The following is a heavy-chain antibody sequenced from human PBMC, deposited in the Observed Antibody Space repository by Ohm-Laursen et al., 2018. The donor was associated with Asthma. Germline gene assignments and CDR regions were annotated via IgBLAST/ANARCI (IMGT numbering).Heavy chain of an antibody. J-gene: IGHJ5*02. CDR3: VRDANTHDTSKPSTPGDL. CDR1: GFTFRSYA. CDR2: ISFDGSNK. V-gene: IGHV3-30-3*01. Sequence: SLRLSCAASGFTFRSYAIHWVRQAPGKGLDWVTVISFDGSNKYYADSVKGRFTISRDNSRNTVFLHMDSLTAEDTAVYYCVRDANTHDTSKPSTPGDLWGQGTQVTVSS. D-gene: IGHD3-22*01.